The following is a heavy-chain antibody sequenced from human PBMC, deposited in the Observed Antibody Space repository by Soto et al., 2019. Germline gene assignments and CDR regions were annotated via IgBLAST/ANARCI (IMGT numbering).Heavy chain of an antibody. Sequence: ASVKVSCKASGYTFTNYAISWVRQAPGQGLEWMGGIIPIFGTANYAQKFQGRVTITADESTSTAYMELSSLRSEDTAVYYCARGGDIVLVPTAISWFDPWGQGTLVTVSS. CDR1: GYTFTNYA. J-gene: IGHJ5*02. V-gene: IGHV1-69*13. CDR3: ARGGDIVLVPTAISWFDP. D-gene: IGHD2-2*01. CDR2: IIPIFGTA.